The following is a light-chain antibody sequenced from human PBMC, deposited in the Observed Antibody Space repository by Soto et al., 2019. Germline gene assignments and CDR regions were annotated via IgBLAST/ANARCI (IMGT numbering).Light chain of an antibody. CDR3: ASWDVSLEAWV. CDR1: SSYIGSNT. V-gene: IGLV1-44*01. Sequence: QSVLIQPPSASGTPGQRVTISCSGSSSYIGSNTVNWFQQVPGMAPRLLIYNDSQRPSGVPDRFSGSRSGTSASLAISGLQSDDEADFYCASWDVSLEAWVFGGGTKLTVL. CDR2: NDS. J-gene: IGLJ3*02.